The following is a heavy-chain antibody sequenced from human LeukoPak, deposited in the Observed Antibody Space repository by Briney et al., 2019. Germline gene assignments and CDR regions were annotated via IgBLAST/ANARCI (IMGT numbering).Heavy chain of an antibody. J-gene: IGHJ5*02. V-gene: IGHV3-23*01. D-gene: IGHD2-15*01. Sequence: SGGSLRLSCAASGFTFSSYAMSWVRQAPGKGLEWVSAISGSGGSTYYADSVKGRFTISRDNSKNTLYLQMNSLRAEDTAVYYCAKKRCGQVAATCVDWFDPWGQGTLVTVSS. CDR3: AKKRCGQVAATCVDWFDP. CDR2: ISGSGGST. CDR1: GFTFSSYA.